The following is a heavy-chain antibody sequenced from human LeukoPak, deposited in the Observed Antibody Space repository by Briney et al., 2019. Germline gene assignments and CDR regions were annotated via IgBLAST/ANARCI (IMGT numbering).Heavy chain of an antibody. D-gene: IGHD3-3*01. Sequence: SETLSLTCTVSGGSISSYYWSWIRQPPGKGLEWIGYIYYSGSTNYNPSLKSRVTISVDTSKNQFSLKLSSVTAADTAVYYCASNYDFWGGSFYGMDVWGQGTTVTVSS. CDR3: ASNYDFWGGSFYGMDV. V-gene: IGHV4-59*08. J-gene: IGHJ6*02. CDR2: IYYSGST. CDR1: GGSISSYY.